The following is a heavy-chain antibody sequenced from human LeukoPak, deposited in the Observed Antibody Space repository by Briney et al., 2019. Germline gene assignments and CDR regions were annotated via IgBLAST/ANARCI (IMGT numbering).Heavy chain of an antibody. V-gene: IGHV1-2*02. Sequence: ASVKVSCKASGYTFTGYYLHWVRQAPGQGLEWMGWINPNSGATIYAQKFQGRVTMTRDTSISTAYMELSRLRSDDTAVYYCARQAQEGMSAFDYWGQGTLVTVSS. D-gene: IGHD3-10*01. CDR3: ARQAQEGMSAFDY. CDR2: INPNSGAT. J-gene: IGHJ4*02. CDR1: GYTFTGYY.